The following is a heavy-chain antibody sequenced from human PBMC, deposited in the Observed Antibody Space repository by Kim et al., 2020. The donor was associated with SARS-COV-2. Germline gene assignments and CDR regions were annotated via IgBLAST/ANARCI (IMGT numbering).Heavy chain of an antibody. J-gene: IGHJ6*03. D-gene: IGHD3-22*01. V-gene: IGHV3-15*01. CDR2: IKSKTDGGTT. CDR3: TTDPTVVTLGDYYYYYYYYMDV. Sequence: GGSLRLSCAASEFTFSNAWMSWVRQAPGKGLEWVGRIKSKTDGGTTDYAAPVKGRFTISRDDSKNTLYLQMNSLKTEDTAVYYCTTDPTVVTLGDYYYYYYYYMDVWGKGTTVTVSS. CDR1: EFTFSNAW.